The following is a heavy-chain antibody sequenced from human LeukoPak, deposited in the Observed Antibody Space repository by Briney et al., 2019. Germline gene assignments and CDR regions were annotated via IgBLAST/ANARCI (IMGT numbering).Heavy chain of an antibody. CDR1: RFTFSSYW. D-gene: IGHD3-16*02. CDR2: IKQDGSEK. CDR3: VSWGQYDYVWGNYRLDY. J-gene: IGHJ4*02. Sequence: GGSLRLSCAASRFTFSSYWMSWVRQAPGKGLEWVANIKQDGSEKWYVDSVKGRFTISRDNAKNSLYLQMDSLRAEDTAVYYCVSWGQYDYVWGNYRLDYWGQGTLVTVSS. V-gene: IGHV3-7*01.